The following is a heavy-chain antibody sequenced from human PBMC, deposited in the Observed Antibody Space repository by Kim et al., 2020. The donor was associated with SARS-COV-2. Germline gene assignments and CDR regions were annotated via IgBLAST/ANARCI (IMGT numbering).Heavy chain of an antibody. J-gene: IGHJ6*02. CDR3: AADSQAYVLRYFDWPGKYYYYGMDV. Sequence: SVKVSCKASGFTFTSSAVQWVRQARGQRLEWIGWIVVGSGNTNYAQKFQERVTITRDMSTSTAYMELSSLRSEDTAVYYCAADSQAYVLRYFDWPGKYYYYGMDVWGQGTTVTVSS. CDR1: GFTFTSSA. CDR2: IVVGSGNT. D-gene: IGHD3-9*01. V-gene: IGHV1-58*01.